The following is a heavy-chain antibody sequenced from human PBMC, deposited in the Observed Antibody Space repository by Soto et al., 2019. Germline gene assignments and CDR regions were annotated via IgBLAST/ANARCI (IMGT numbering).Heavy chain of an antibody. D-gene: IGHD4-17*01. V-gene: IGHV2-5*02. CDR1: GFSLSTSGVS. CDR3: ALPPADYGDYDAPLTDY. J-gene: IGHJ4*02. CDR2: IYWDDDK. Sequence: QITLKESGPTLVKPTQTLTLTCTFSGFSLSTSGVSVGWIRQPPGKALEWLALIYWDDDKRYSPSLKSRLTITKDTSKNQVVLTMTNMDPVDTATYYCALPPADYGDYDAPLTDYWGQGTLVTVSS.